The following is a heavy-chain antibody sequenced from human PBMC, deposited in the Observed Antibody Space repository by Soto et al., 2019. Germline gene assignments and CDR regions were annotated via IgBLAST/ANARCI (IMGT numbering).Heavy chain of an antibody. V-gene: IGHV1-69*13. D-gene: IGHD3-9*01. Sequence: SVKVSCKASGGTFSSYAISWVRQAPGQGLEWMGGIIPIFGTANYAQKFQGRVTITADESTSTAYMELSSLRSEDTAVYYCVRESRYFAAHEYYYYCYGMDVWGQGTTVTVS. J-gene: IGHJ6*02. CDR2: IIPIFGTA. CDR3: VRESRYFAAHEYYYYCYGMDV. CDR1: GGTFSSYA.